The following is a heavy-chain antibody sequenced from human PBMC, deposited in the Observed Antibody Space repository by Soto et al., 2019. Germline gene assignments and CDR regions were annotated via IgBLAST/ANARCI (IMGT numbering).Heavy chain of an antibody. CDR1: GASVSDTGSYY. D-gene: IGHD3-10*01. J-gene: IGHJ5*02. CDR2: VSHSGST. Sequence: SSETLSLTCTVSGASVSDTGSYYWSWVRQSPGKGLEWIGYVSHSGSTNYNPSLESRVTISVVTSKNQFSLKLTSVTAADTAVYYCARDTYNYGSDWFDPWGQGTLVTAPQ. V-gene: IGHV4-61*01. CDR3: ARDTYNYGSDWFDP.